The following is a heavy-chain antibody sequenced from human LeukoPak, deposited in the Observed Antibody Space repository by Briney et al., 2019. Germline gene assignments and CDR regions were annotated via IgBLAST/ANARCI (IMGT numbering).Heavy chain of an antibody. Sequence: GASVNVSCKASGYTFTAYGISWLRQAPGQRPEWLAWISPYTGDTKYAEALGGRLTVTRDTSTTTVFMQLRSLRSADTALYFCGRDQGSRHYPRYFDLWGRGTLVTVAS. CDR1: GYTFTAYG. CDR3: GRDQGSRHYPRYFDL. J-gene: IGHJ2*01. D-gene: IGHD3-3*01. CDR2: ISPYTGDT. V-gene: IGHV1-18*01.